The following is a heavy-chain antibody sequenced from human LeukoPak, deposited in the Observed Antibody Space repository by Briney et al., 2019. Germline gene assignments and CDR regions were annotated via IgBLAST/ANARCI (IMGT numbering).Heavy chain of an antibody. CDR1: GFSVSNYA. J-gene: IGHJ4*02. Sequence: PGGSLRLSCAASGFSVSNYAMTWVRQAPGKGLEWVSGISSGGHSTYYADAVRGRFTISRDTSKNTLYLQMNSLRAEDTALYYCATPISVPDSGFDYWGQGTLVTVSS. CDR3: ATPISVPDSGFDY. CDR2: ISSGGHST. D-gene: IGHD6-19*01. V-gene: IGHV3-23*01.